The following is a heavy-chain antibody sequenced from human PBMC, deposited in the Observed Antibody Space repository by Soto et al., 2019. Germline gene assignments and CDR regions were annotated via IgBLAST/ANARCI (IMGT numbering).Heavy chain of an antibody. J-gene: IGHJ4*02. Sequence: GGSLRLSCAASGFTFSHYAMSWVRQSPGKGLEWVSAISGIDDSTHYADSVKGRFTISRDNSKNTPYLQMNSLRAEDTAVYYCGKDMRYSSSWYYFDYWGQGTLVTVSS. CDR3: GKDMRYSSSWYYFDY. CDR2: ISGIDDST. V-gene: IGHV3-23*01. CDR1: GFTFSHYA. D-gene: IGHD6-13*01.